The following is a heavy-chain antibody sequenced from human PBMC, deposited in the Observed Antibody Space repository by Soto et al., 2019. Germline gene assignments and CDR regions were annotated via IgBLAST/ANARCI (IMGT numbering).Heavy chain of an antibody. CDR3: VTRLQSILYYGIDV. CDR1: GFTFSSYS. D-gene: IGHD4-4*01. V-gene: IGHV3-48*02. Sequence: GGSLRLSFAASGFTFSSYSMNWVRQAPGKGLEWVSYISSSSSTIYYADSVKGRFTISRDNAKNSLYLQMNSLRDEDTAVYYCVTRLQSILYYGIDVWGQGTTVTVSS. CDR2: ISSSSSTI. J-gene: IGHJ6*02.